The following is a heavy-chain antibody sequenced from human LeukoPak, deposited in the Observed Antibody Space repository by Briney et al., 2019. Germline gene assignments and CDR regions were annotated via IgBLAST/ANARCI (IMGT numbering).Heavy chain of an antibody. D-gene: IGHD3-22*01. J-gene: IGHJ4*02. CDR2: IYYSGST. Sequence: SETLSLTCTVSGGSISNYYWSWIRQPPGKGLEWSGYIYYSGSTNYNPSLKSRVTISVDTSKNQFSLKLSSVTAADTAVYYWARSRQNYFDSSGPSLNYWGQGTLVTVSS. CDR3: ARSRQNYFDSSGPSLNY. CDR1: GGSISNYY. V-gene: IGHV4-59*01.